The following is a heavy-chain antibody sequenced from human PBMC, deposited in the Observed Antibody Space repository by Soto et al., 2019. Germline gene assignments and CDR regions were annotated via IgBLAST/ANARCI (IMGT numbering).Heavy chain of an antibody. CDR3: ARCVYCGLDCYRTQYYYYAMDV. CDR2: INAGNGDT. J-gene: IGHJ6*02. CDR1: GYTFTCCA. D-gene: IGHD2-21*02. Sequence: QVQLVQSGAEVKKPGASVKVSCKASGYTFTCCAIQWVRQAPGQRLWWIGWINAGNGDTKYSQKFQGRLNITRECSGYIAYMELSSRIAEDTAFSYCARCVYCGLDCYRTQYYYYAMDVWGQWPT. V-gene: IGHV1-3*01.